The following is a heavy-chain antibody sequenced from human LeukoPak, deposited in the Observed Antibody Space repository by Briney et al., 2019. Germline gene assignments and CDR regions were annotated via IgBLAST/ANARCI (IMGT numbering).Heavy chain of an antibody. CDR2: ISSSSSYI. J-gene: IGHJ4*02. Sequence: GGSLRLSCAASGFTFSSYSMNWVRQAPGKGLEWVSSISSSSSYIYYADSVKGRFTISRDNAKNSLYLQMNSLRAEDTAVYYCASIKYYDSSGYSDYWGQGTLVTVSS. V-gene: IGHV3-21*01. CDR3: ASIKYYDSSGYSDY. D-gene: IGHD3-22*01. CDR1: GFTFSSYS.